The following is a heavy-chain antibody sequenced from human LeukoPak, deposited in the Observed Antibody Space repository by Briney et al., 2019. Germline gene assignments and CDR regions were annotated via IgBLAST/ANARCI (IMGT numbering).Heavy chain of an antibody. CDR3: ARRGWFGGVIAFDY. CDR1: GVSISSSSYY. V-gene: IGHV4-39*01. D-gene: IGHD3-16*02. CDR2: IYYSGST. Sequence: SETLSLTYTVSGVSISSSSYYWGWIRQPPGKGLEWIGSIYYSGSTYYNPSLKSRVTISVDTSKNQFSLKLSSVTAADTAVYYCARRGWFGGVIAFDYWGQGTLVTVSS. J-gene: IGHJ4*02.